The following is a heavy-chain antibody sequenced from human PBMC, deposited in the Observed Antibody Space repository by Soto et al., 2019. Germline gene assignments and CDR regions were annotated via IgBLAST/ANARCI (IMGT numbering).Heavy chain of an antibody. J-gene: IGHJ4*02. D-gene: IGHD3-3*01. CDR1: GFTFSSYG. V-gene: IGHV3-33*01. Sequence: GGSLRLSCAASGFTFSSYGMHWVRQAPGKGLEWVAVIWYDGSNKYYADSVKGRFTISRDNSKNTLYLQMNSLRAEDTAVYYCARDSAIFGVAPTFDYWGQGTLVTVSS. CDR2: IWYDGSNK. CDR3: ARDSAIFGVAPTFDY.